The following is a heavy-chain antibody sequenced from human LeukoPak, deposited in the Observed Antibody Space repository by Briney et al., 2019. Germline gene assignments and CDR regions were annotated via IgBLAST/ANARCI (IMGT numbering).Heavy chain of an antibody. CDR1: GFTFSSYA. Sequence: GGSLRLYCAASGFTFSSYAMSWVRQAPGKGLEWVSAISGSGGSTYYADSVKGRFTISRDNSKNTLYLQMNSLRAEDTAVYYCAKAGVRCSSTSCYMTNYYYYMDVWGKGTTVTVSS. J-gene: IGHJ6*03. V-gene: IGHV3-23*01. CDR3: AKAGVRCSSTSCYMTNYYYYMDV. CDR2: ISGSGGST. D-gene: IGHD2-2*02.